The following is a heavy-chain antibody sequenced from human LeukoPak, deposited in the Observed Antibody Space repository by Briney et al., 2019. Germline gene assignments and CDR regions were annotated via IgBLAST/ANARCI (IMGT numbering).Heavy chain of an antibody. V-gene: IGHV3-30*04. Sequence: GGSLRLSCAASGFTFSSYAMNWVRQAPGKGLEWVAVISYDGSNKYYADSVKGRFTISRDNSKNTLYLQMNSLRAEDTAVYYCARSSGYYRFDYWGQGTLVTVSS. CDR3: ARSSGYYRFDY. D-gene: IGHD3-22*01. CDR2: ISYDGSNK. J-gene: IGHJ4*02. CDR1: GFTFSSYA.